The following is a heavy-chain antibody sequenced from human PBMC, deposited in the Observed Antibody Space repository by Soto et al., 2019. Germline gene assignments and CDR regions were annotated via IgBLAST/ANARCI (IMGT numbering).Heavy chain of an antibody. CDR2: IRGSAGAGAT. Sequence: WGSLRLSFVASQFTFSNYAMTWVRQPPGKGLEWVVSIRGSAGAGATNYADSVKGRLTIYRDNSKKTLYLQMNSLRAEDTAVYYCTRDPNGDYVGAFHXWDQVSMVTVSX. CDR3: TRDPNGDYVGAFHX. V-gene: IGHV3-23*01. CDR1: QFTFSNYA. D-gene: IGHD2-8*01. J-gene: IGHJ4*01.